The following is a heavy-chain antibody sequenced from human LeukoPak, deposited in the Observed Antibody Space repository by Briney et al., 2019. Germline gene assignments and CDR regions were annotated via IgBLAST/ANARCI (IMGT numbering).Heavy chain of an antibody. Sequence: GASVKVSCKASGYTFTSYDINWVRQATGQGLEWMGWMNPNSGNTGYAQKFQGRVTITRNTSISTAYMELSSLRSEDTAVYYCAREDLTGDDYYFDYWGQGTLVTVSS. CDR3: AREDLTGDDYYFDY. J-gene: IGHJ4*02. CDR1: GYTFTSYD. V-gene: IGHV1-8*03. D-gene: IGHD7-27*01. CDR2: MNPNSGNT.